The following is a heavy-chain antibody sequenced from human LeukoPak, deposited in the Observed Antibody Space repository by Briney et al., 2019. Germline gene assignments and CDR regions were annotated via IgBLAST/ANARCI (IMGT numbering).Heavy chain of an antibody. CDR2: ISGSGGST. Sequence: GGSLRLSCAASGFTFSSYAMSWVRQAPGKGLEWVSAISGSGGSTYYADSVKGRFTISRDNSKNTLYLQMNSLRAEDTAVYYCAKDRHYYDSSGYSHYWGQGTLVXXSS. CDR1: GFTFSSYA. D-gene: IGHD3-22*01. J-gene: IGHJ4*02. CDR3: AKDRHYYDSSGYSHY. V-gene: IGHV3-23*01.